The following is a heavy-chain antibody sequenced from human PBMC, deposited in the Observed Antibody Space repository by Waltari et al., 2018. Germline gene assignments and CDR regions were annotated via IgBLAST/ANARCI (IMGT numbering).Heavy chain of an antibody. V-gene: IGHV4-59*11. CDR3: ARDYCTGGVCYFYAFDI. D-gene: IGHD2-8*02. CDR1: GGSISSHY. Sequence: QVQLQESGPGLVKPSETLSLTCTVSGGSISSHYWSWIRQPPGKGLEWIGYIYYSGSTNYNPSLKSRVTISVDTSKNQFSLKLSSVTAADTAVYYCARDYCTGGVCYFYAFDIWGQGTMVTVSS. J-gene: IGHJ3*02. CDR2: IYYSGST.